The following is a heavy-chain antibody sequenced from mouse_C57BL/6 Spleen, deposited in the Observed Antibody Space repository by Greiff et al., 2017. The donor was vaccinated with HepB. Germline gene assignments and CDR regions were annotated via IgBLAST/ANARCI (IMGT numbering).Heavy chain of an antibody. CDR2: IDPSDSYT. V-gene: IGHV1-50*01. CDR3: ARSDYDDY. D-gene: IGHD2-4*01. CDR1: GYTFTSYW. J-gene: IGHJ2*01. Sequence: QVQLKQPGAELVKPGASVKLSCKASGYTFTSYWMQWVKQRPGQGLEWIGEIDPSDSYTNYNQKFKGKATLTVDTSSSTAYMQLSSLTSEDSAVYYCARSDYDDYWGQGTTLTVSS.